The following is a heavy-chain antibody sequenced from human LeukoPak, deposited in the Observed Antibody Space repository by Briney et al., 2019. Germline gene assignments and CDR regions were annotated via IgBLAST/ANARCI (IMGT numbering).Heavy chain of an antibody. CDR2: IYSGGST. CDR3: ARGGPYSSGWYYFDY. V-gene: IGHV3-53*01. CDR1: GFTFSNAW. D-gene: IGHD6-19*01. J-gene: IGHJ4*02. Sequence: GGSLRLSCAASGFTFSNAWMSWVRQAPGKGLEWVSVIYSGGSTYYADSVKGRFTISRDNSKNTLYLQMNSLRAEDTAVYYCARGGPYSSGWYYFDYWGQGTLVTVSS.